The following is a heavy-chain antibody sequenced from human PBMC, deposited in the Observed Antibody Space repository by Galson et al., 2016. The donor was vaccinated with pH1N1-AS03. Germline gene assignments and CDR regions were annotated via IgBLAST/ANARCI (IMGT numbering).Heavy chain of an antibody. CDR2: IIPVFGTP. CDR3: ARGQFDYDSSGYYSY. V-gene: IGHV1-69*06. Sequence: SVKVSCKASGVSFNNYAINWLRQAPGQGLEWMGGIIPVFGTPNYAQQFHGRVTIIADKSTTTAYMELSSLRSEDTAVYYCARGQFDYDSSGYYSYWGQGTLVTVSS. D-gene: IGHD3-22*01. J-gene: IGHJ4*02. CDR1: GVSFNNYA.